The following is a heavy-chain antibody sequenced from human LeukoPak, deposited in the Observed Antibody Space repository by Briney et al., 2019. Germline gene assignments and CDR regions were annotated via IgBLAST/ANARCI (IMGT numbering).Heavy chain of an antibody. CDR2: IYSGGST. Sequence: GGSLRLSCAACGFTVSSNYMSWVRQAPGKGLEWVSVIYSGGSTYYADSVKGRFTISRDNSKNTLYLQMNSLRAEDTAVYYCARESRDGYNFDYWGQGTLVTVSS. V-gene: IGHV3-53*01. CDR1: GFTVSSNY. J-gene: IGHJ4*02. CDR3: ARESRDGYNFDY. D-gene: IGHD5-24*01.